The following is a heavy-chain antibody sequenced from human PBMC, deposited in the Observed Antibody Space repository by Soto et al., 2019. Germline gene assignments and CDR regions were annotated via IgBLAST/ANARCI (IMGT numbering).Heavy chain of an antibody. J-gene: IGHJ6*02. D-gene: IGHD2-2*01. CDR1: GYTFTSYA. Sequence: ASVKVSCKASGYTFTSYAMHWVRQAPGQRLEWMGWINAGNGNTKYSQKFQGRVTITRDTSASTAYMELSSLRSEDTAVYYCARVGYCSSTSCYGDYYYGMDVWGQGTTVTVSS. CDR3: ARVGYCSSTSCYGDYYYGMDV. CDR2: INAGNGNT. V-gene: IGHV1-3*01.